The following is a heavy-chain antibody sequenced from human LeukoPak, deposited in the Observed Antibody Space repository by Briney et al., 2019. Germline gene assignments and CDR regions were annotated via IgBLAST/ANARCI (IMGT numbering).Heavy chain of an antibody. V-gene: IGHV3-30-3*01. CDR2: ISDSGTKK. J-gene: IGHJ4*02. CDR3: ARDQVGGAVDY. Sequence: GGSLGLSCAASGFTFSSYAMHWVRQAPGKGLEWVAVISDSGTKKYYADSVKGRFTLSRDNSKNMLYLQMNSLRVEDTAVYYCARDQVGGAVDYWGQGTLVTVSS. D-gene: IGHD6-13*01. CDR1: GFTFSSYA.